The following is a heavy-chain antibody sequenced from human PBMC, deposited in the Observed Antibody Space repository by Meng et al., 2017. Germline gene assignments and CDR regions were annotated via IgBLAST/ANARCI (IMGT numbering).Heavy chain of an antibody. CDR1: GFSLRTSGCG. D-gene: IGHD3-10*01. CDR2: IYSDYAP. J-gene: IGHJ4*02. CDR3: AHISGSNFDY. V-gene: IGHV2-5*02. Sequence: ITLHVSGPTLVNPTKTLTLTCTFSGFSLRTSGCGVGWIRQHPGKALEWLALIYSDYAPHHRPSLTSRLTISTATSHIPVVLPMSNMAPVDSSTYYCAHISGSNFDYWGQGTLVTVSS.